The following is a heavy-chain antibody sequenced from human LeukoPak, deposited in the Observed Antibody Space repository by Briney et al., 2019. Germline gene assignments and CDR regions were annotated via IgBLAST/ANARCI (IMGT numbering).Heavy chain of an antibody. Sequence: GGSMLLSCAASGLTFSRHVMHWSRKAPGNRLQLVAFLSYYRSNKYYAGTVKGRFTISRDNSKNTLHLQMNSLRTEDTAVYYCAKHGRGSGSYFTYEDYYYYGMDVWAKGPRSPSP. V-gene: IGHV3-30*18. CDR2: LSYYRSNK. CDR3: AKHGRGSGSYFTYEDYYYYGMDV. J-gene: IGHJ6*02. CDR1: GLTFSRHV. D-gene: IGHD3-10*01.